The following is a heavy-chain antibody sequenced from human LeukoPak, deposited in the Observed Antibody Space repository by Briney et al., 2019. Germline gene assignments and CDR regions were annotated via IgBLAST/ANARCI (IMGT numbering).Heavy chain of an antibody. CDR1: GYRFTSYW. CDR3: ARHFGGSYYDVY. CDR2: IYPDDSYP. J-gene: IGHJ4*02. Sequence: GGSLHISVQGPGYRFTSYWISGARKMPGKGLEGTGRIYPDDSYPNYSPPFQGHVTISADKSISTAYLQWSSLKASDTAMYYCARHFGGSYYDVYWGQGTLVTVSS. D-gene: IGHD1-26*01. V-gene: IGHV5-10-1*01.